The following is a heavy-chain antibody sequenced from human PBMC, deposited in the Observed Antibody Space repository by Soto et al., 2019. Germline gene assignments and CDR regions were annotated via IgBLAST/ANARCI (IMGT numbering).Heavy chain of an antibody. D-gene: IGHD4-4*01. V-gene: IGHV3-33*01. CDR2: IWYDGSNK. CDR1: GFTFSSYG. Sequence: GGSLRLSCAASGFTFSSYGMHWVRQAPGKGLEWVAVIWYDGSNKYYADSVKGRFTISRDTSKNQFSLKLSSVTAADTAVYYCARGMVDYSNYGGYYYGMDVWGQGTTVTVSS. J-gene: IGHJ6*02. CDR3: ARGMVDYSNYGGYYYGMDV.